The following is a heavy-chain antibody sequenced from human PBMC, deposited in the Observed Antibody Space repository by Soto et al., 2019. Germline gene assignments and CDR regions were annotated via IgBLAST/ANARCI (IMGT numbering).Heavy chain of an antibody. CDR2: ISAYNGNT. V-gene: IGHV1-18*01. Sequence: GASVKVSCKASGYTFTSYGISWVRQAPGQGLEWMGWISAYNGNTNYAQKLQGRVTMTTDTSTSTAYMELRSLRSDDTAVYYCARDGETIFGVRGAQYYYYGMDVWGQGTAVTVSS. D-gene: IGHD3-3*01. CDR3: ARDGETIFGVRGAQYYYYGMDV. CDR1: GYTFTSYG. J-gene: IGHJ6*02.